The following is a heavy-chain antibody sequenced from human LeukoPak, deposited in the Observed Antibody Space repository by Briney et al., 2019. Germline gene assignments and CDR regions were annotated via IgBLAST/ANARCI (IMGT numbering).Heavy chain of an antibody. CDR2: ISGGGRTM. Sequence: PGGSLRLSCAASGFTLSRYEMNWVRQAPGKGLEWVSSISGGGRTMYYADSVRGRFTISRDNAKNSLFVQMNSLRAEDTAIYYCARLSAVGGFDCWGQGTLVTVSS. D-gene: IGHD3-16*01. CDR3: ARLSAVGGFDC. CDR1: GFTLSRYE. J-gene: IGHJ4*02. V-gene: IGHV3-48*03.